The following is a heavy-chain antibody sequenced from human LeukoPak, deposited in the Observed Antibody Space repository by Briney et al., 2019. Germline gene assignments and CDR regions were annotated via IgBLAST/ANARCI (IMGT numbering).Heavy chain of an antibody. V-gene: IGHV3-53*01. CDR3: ARTLAVAGTELFY. Sequence: GGSLRLSCVASGFTVSVNYMHWVRQAPGKGLEWVSVIYTSGSTYYADSVEGRFTISRDNLRNPLDLQMSSLRAEDTAVYYCARTLAVAGTELFYWGQGTLVTVSS. CDR1: GFTVSVNY. D-gene: IGHD6-19*01. CDR2: IYTSGST. J-gene: IGHJ4*02.